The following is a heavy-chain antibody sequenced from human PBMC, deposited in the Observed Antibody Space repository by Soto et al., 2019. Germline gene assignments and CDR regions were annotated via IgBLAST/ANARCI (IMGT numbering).Heavy chain of an antibody. J-gene: IGHJ4*02. CDR1: GFTFRVYA. CDR3: ARIRQLLFVS. Sequence: VHLSESGGALVQPGGSLRLSCAASGFTFRVYAMSWFRQAPGGGLEWVSAIGGTGNTTYYADSVKGRFTIARDNSRAPVYLQMTSLGVEDTAVYYCARIRQLLFVSWGQGTLVSVPS. V-gene: IGHV3-23*01. CDR2: IGGTGNTT. D-gene: IGHD2-2*01.